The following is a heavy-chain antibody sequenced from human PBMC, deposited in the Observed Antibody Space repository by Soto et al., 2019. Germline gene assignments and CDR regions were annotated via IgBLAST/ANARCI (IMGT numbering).Heavy chain of an antibody. CDR3: ARDGPDGFTFDY. D-gene: IGHD5-12*01. J-gene: IGHJ4*02. CDR1: GFTFSTYA. V-gene: IGHV3-64*07. Sequence: EVHLVESGGGLVQPGGSLRLSCVASGFTFSTYAMHWVRQAPGKGLEYVSAILGNGNSPYYADSVKGRFTISRDNSKNTLYLQMDSLRPEDVALYYCARDGPDGFTFDYWGQGTLFTVSS. CDR2: ILGNGNSP.